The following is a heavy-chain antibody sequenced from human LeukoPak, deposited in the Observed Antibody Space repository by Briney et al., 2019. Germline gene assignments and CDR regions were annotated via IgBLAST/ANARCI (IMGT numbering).Heavy chain of an antibody. CDR1: GGSFSGYY. J-gene: IGHJ4*02. Sequence: SETLSLTCAVYGGSFSGYYWTWIRQPPGKELEWIGEINHSGTTNYNPSLKSRVSISVDTSKNQFSLKLRAVSAADTAVYYCARAREIEAIDSWGQGTLVTVSS. CDR3: ARAREIEAIDS. V-gene: IGHV4-34*01. CDR2: INHSGTT. D-gene: IGHD5-12*01.